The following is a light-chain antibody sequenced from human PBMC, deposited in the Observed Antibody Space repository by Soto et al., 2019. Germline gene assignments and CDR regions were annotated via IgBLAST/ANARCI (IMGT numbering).Light chain of an antibody. V-gene: IGLV1-40*01. CDR1: SSNIGAGYD. J-gene: IGLJ1*01. CDR3: QSYDTSLSGYV. CDR2: GNI. Sequence: QSVLTQPPPVSGAPGQRVTISCTGSSSNIGAGYDVHWYQQLPGTAPKLLIYGNINRPSGVPDRFSGSKSGTSASLAITGLQAEDEADYHCQSYDTSLSGYVFGTGTKLTVL.